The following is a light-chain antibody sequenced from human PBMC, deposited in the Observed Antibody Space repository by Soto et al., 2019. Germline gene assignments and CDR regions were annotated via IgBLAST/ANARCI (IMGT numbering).Light chain of an antibody. CDR1: QSISSS. J-gene: IGKJ1*01. V-gene: IGKV1-39*01. CDR3: QQSYSTPWT. Sequence: DIQMTQSPSSLSASVGDRVTITCRASQSISSSLNWYQQKPGKAPKLLIYAASNFQSGVPSRFSGSGSGADVTLTISSLQPEDFATYYCQQSYSTPWTFGQGTKVEIK. CDR2: AAS.